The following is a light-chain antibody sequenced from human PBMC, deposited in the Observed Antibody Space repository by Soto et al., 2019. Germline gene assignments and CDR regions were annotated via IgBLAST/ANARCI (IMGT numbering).Light chain of an antibody. Sequence: QSVLTQPPSASGSPGQSVTISCTGTSSDVGGYKYVSWYQQYPGKAPKLMIYAVNKRPSGVPDRFSGSKSGNTASLTVSGLXAEDEADYYCSSYAGSNNYVFGTGTKV. CDR2: AVN. J-gene: IGLJ1*01. CDR3: SSYAGSNNYV. CDR1: SSDVGGYKY. V-gene: IGLV2-8*01.